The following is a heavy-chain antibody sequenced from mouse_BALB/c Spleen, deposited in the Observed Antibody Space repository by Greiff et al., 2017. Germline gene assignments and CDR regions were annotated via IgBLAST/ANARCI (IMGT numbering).Heavy chain of an antibody. CDR2: INPSSGYT. CDR1: GYTFTSYT. V-gene: IGHV1-4*01. J-gene: IGHJ2*01. D-gene: IGHD1-1*01. Sequence: VQRVESGAELARPGASVKMSCKASGYTFTSYTMHWVKQRPGQGLEWIGYINPSSGYTNYNQKFKDKATLTADKSSSTAYMQLSSLTSEDSAVYYCAREYGSSQYYFDYWGQGTTLTVSS. CDR3: AREYGSSQYYFDY.